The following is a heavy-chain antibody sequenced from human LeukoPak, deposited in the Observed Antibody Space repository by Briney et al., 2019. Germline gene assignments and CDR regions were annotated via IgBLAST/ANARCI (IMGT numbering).Heavy chain of an antibody. J-gene: IGHJ3*02. CDR2: IYYSGST. Sequence: SETLSLTCTVSGGSISSSSYYWGWIRQPPGKGPEWIGSIYYSGSTYYNPSLKSRVMISVDTSKNQFSLKLSSVTAADTAVYHCARRSSTAHYDSSGYYSKAFDIWGQGTMVTVSS. CDR3: ARRSSTAHYDSSGYYSKAFDI. V-gene: IGHV4-39*07. CDR1: GGSISSSSYY. D-gene: IGHD3-22*01.